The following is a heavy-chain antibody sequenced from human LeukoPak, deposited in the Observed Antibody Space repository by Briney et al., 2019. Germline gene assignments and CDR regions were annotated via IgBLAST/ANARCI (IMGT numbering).Heavy chain of an antibody. CDR1: GFTVSSNY. CDR3: ARDLSSRGGLYFDY. V-gene: IGHV3-30-3*01. CDR2: ISYDGSNK. Sequence: GGSLRLSCAASGFTVSSNYMSWVRQAPGKGLEWVTFISYDGSNKYYADSVKGRFTISRDNSKNTLYLQMNSLRAEDTAVYYCARDLSSRGGLYFDYWGQGTLVTVSS. D-gene: IGHD6-13*01. J-gene: IGHJ4*02.